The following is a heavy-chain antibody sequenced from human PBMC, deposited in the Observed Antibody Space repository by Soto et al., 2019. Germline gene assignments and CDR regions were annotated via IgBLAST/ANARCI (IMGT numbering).Heavy chain of an antibody. J-gene: IGHJ4*02. CDR2: ISGSGGST. CDR3: AKDSWSGYYPHY. CDR1: PFTLSSYA. Sequence: EGSLRLPCSASPFTLSSYAMSWVRQARGKGLEWLSAISGSGGSTYSADSVKGRFTISRGNSKNTLYLHMNNLRAEDTAVYYCAKDSWSGYYPHYCDRGTL. D-gene: IGHD3-3*01. V-gene: IGHV3-23*01.